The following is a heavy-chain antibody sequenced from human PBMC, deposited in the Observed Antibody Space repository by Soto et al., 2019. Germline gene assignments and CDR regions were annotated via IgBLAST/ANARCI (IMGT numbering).Heavy chain of an antibody. V-gene: IGHV3-30-3*02. D-gene: IGHD3-10*01. CDR2: TSYDGLNT. CDR1: GFSISSFA. Sequence: GGSLRLSCAASGFSISSFAMHWVRQAPGKGLGWVATTSYDGLNTFYGASVRGRFSISRDTSKNTLFLQMESLKTEDTAVYFCAKSSSGLRDYFDSWGRGTLVTVSS. J-gene: IGHJ4*02. CDR3: AKSSSGLRDYFDS.